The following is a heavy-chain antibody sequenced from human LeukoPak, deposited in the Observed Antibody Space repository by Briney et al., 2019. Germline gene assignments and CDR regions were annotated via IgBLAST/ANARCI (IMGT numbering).Heavy chain of an antibody. D-gene: IGHD6-19*01. J-gene: IGHJ4*02. CDR1: GFTFSSYS. Sequence: GGSLRLSCAASGFTFSSYSMNWVRQAPGKGLEWVSSISSSSSYIYYADSVKGRFTISRDNAKNSLYLQMNGLRAEDTAVYYCAREGIAVAGMFDYWGQGTLVTVSS. V-gene: IGHV3-21*01. CDR2: ISSSSSYI. CDR3: AREGIAVAGMFDY.